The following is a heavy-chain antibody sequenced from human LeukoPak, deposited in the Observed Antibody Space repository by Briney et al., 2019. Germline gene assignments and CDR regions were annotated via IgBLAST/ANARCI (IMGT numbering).Heavy chain of an antibody. CDR3: ARVYQEQLVYYYYMDV. D-gene: IGHD6-6*01. CDR2: ISSSSYI. Sequence: GGSLRLSCAASGFTFSSYSMNWVRQAPGKGLEWVSSISSSSYIYYADSVKGRFTISRDNAKNSLYLQMNSLRAEDTAAYYCARVYQEQLVYYYYMDVWGKGTTVTVSS. CDR1: GFTFSSYS. J-gene: IGHJ6*03. V-gene: IGHV3-21*01.